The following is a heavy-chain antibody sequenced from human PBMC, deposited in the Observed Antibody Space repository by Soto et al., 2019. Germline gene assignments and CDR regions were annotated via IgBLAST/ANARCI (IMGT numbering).Heavy chain of an antibody. V-gene: IGHV5-10-1*01. CDR2: IDPSDSYT. CDR1: GYSFTSYW. CDR3: ARPYYDSSGYYGAFDI. J-gene: IGHJ3*02. Sequence: PGESLKISCKGSGYSFTSYWISWVRQMPGKGLEWMGRIDPSDSYTNYSPSFQGHVTISADKSISTAYLQWSSLKASDTAMYYCARPYYDSSGYYGAFDIWGQGTMVTVSS. D-gene: IGHD3-22*01.